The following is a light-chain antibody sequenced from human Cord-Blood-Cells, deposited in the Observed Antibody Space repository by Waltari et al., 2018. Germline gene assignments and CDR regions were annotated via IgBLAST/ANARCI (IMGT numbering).Light chain of an antibody. V-gene: IGKV3-20*01. Sequence: EIVLTQSPGTLSLSPGERATLSCRARQSVSSSYLAWYQQKPGQAPRLLIYGASSRATGIPDRFSGSGSGTDFTLTISRLEPEEFAVYYCQQYGSSPLTFGGGTKVEIK. CDR3: QQYGSSPLT. CDR1: QSVSSSY. J-gene: IGKJ4*01. CDR2: GAS.